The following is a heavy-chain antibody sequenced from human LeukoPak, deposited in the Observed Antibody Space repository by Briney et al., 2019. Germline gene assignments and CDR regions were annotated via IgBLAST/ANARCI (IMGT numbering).Heavy chain of an antibody. J-gene: IGHJ4*02. Sequence: GGSLRLSCTTSGFTFGDHAMNWVRQAPGKGLEGVGFIRSKTYGGTAEYAASVKGRFTISRDDSISIAYLQMNSLKTEDTAVYYCTYDSSGYSYYFDYWGQGTLVTVSS. D-gene: IGHD3-22*01. V-gene: IGHV3-49*04. CDR2: IRSKTYGGTA. CDR3: TYDSSGYSYYFDY. CDR1: GFTFGDHA.